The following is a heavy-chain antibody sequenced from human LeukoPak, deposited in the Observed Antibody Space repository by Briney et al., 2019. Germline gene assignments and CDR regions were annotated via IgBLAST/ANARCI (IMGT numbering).Heavy chain of an antibody. CDR1: GGSISSGSYY. Sequence: SQTLSLTCTVSGGSISSGSYYWSWIRQPAGKGLEWIGRIYTSGSTTYNPSLKSRVTISVDTSKNQFSLKLSSVTAADTAVYYCAREVAAAGIDYWGQGTLVTVSS. J-gene: IGHJ4*02. CDR3: AREVAAAGIDY. D-gene: IGHD6-13*01. V-gene: IGHV4-61*02. CDR2: IYTSGST.